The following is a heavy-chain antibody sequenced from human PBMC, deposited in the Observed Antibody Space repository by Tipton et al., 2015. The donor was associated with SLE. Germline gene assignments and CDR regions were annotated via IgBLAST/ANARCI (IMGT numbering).Heavy chain of an antibody. V-gene: IGHV4-34*01. J-gene: IGHJ3*02. CDR1: GGTSRDYF. D-gene: IGHD4-11*01. Sequence: LRLSCAVYGGTSRDYFWSWIRQPPGKGLEWIGEVSHRGTTYYNPSLKSRVTISVDTSKNQFSLKLSSVTAADTAVYYCARLEGGLQHLPGAFDIWGQGTMVTVSS. CDR3: ARLEGGLQHLPGAFDI. CDR2: VSHRGTT.